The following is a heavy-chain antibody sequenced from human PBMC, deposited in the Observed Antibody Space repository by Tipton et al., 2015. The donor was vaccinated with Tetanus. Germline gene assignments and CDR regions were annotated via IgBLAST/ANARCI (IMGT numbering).Heavy chain of an antibody. CDR1: GGSISSYY. V-gene: IGHV4-59*01. CDR3: ARDETGTFDY. CDR2: IYYSGST. D-gene: IGHD1-1*01. J-gene: IGHJ4*02. Sequence: TLSLTCTVSGGSISSYYWSWIRQPPGKGLEWIGYIYYSGSTNYNPSLKSRVTISVDTSKNQFSLKLSSVTAADTAVYYCARDETGTFDYWGQGTLVTVSS.